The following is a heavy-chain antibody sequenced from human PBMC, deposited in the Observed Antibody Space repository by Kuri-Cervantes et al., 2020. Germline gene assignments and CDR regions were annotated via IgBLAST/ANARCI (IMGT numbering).Heavy chain of an antibody. CDR1: GDSVSSNSAA. CDR3: ARGIPAGWRNSHVSWFDP. D-gene: IGHD4-23*01. CDR2: TYYRSKWYN. J-gene: IGHJ5*02. Sequence: SQTLSLTCAISGDSVSSNSAAWNWIRQSPSRGLEWLGRTYYRSKWYNDYAVSVRSRITVNPDTSKNQFSLQLNSVTPEDTAVYYCARGIPAGWRNSHVSWFDPWGQGTLVTVSS. V-gene: IGHV6-1*01.